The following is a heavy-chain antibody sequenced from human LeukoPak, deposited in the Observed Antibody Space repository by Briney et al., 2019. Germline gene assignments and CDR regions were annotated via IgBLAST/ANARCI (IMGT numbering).Heavy chain of an antibody. V-gene: IGHV6-1*01. CDR3: ARRLTPYACFDP. Sequence: QTLSLTCTVSGDSVSSNSVTWNWIRQSPSRGLEWLGRTYYRSTWYNDCAVSVRGRITVNPDTSKNQFSLHVSSVTPEDTAVYYCARRLTPYACFDPWGQGILVTVSS. D-gene: IGHD2-15*01. CDR2: TYYRSTWYN. CDR1: GDSVSSNSVT. J-gene: IGHJ5*02.